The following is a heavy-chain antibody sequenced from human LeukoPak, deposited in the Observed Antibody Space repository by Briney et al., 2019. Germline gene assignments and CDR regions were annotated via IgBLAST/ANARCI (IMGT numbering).Heavy chain of an antibody. CDR2: IDPTDSYS. CDR1: GYNFKNYW. J-gene: IGHJ3*02. Sequence: RTGESLKISCEGSGYNFKNYWISWVRQMPGKGLEWMGRIDPTDSYSHYSPSFQGHVTISIDESNSTAYLQWSSLKASDTAIYYCARYPNTYNTRWESAFDMWGQGTMVTVSS. D-gene: IGHD1-26*01. V-gene: IGHV5-10-1*01. CDR3: ARYPNTYNTRWESAFDM.